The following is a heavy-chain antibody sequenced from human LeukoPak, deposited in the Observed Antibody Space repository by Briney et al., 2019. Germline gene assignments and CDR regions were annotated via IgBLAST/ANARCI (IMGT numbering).Heavy chain of an antibody. CDR3: ARMGAAMADYYCYYGMDV. J-gene: IGHJ6*02. CDR2: MNPSGGST. D-gene: IGHD5-18*01. V-gene: IGHV1-46*01. Sequence: ASVKVSCKASGYTFASYYMNWVRQAPGQGLEWMGIMNPSGGSTSYAQKFQGRVTMTRDTSTSTVYMELSSLRSEDTAVYYCARMGAAMADYYCYYGMDVWGQGTTVTVSS. CDR1: GYTFASYY.